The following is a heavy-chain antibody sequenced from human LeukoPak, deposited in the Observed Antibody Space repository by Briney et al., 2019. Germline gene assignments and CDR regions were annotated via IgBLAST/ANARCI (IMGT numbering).Heavy chain of an antibody. CDR2: IYSGCST. CDR3: ARVMDYAFDI. J-gene: IGHJ3*02. CDR1: GFTDSSNY. V-gene: IGHV3-53*01. Sequence: GGALRLSCAASGFTDSSNYMSWVRQDPGKGLEWASVIYSGCSTYYADSVKGRFTISRDNPKNTLYLQMNSLRAEDTAVYYCARVMDYAFDIWGQGTMVTVSS. D-gene: IGHD2-2*03.